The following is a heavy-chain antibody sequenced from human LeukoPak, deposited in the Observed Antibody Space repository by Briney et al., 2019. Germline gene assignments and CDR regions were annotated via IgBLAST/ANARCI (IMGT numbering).Heavy chain of an antibody. V-gene: IGHV3-23*01. J-gene: IGHJ4*02. CDR3: AREETTVIYFDY. Sequence: GGSLRLSCAASGFTFNIYAMNWVRQAPGKGLEWVSSISGSGDSTYYADSVTGRFTISRDNSNNTLYLQMNSLRSEDTAVYYCAREETTVIYFDYWGQGTLVTVSS. CDR1: GFTFNIYA. D-gene: IGHD4-17*01. CDR2: ISGSGDST.